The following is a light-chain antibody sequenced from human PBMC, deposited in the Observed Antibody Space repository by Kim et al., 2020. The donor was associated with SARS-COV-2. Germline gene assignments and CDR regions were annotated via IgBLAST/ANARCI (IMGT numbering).Light chain of an antibody. V-gene: IGLV2-14*03. Sequence: GQSISISCTGISSNIGSYNYVSWHQQHPGKAPKLMIYDVNKRPSGISSRFSGSKSGSTASLTISGLQAEDEADYYCSSFTTRSTLVFGGGTQLTVL. J-gene: IGLJ3*02. CDR2: DVN. CDR3: SSFTTRSTLV. CDR1: SSNIGSYNY.